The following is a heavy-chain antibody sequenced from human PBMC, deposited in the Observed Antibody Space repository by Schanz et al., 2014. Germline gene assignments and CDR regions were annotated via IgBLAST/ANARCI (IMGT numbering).Heavy chain of an antibody. Sequence: QVQLVQSGPAVKKPGASMKVSCLASGYSFTEYFLHWVRQAPGQGLEWMGWINPNSGETNYEQKFKGRVTVTSDTSISTAFIELSGLTSHDTATYFCARARYTGYDCSGYWGQGTLLIVSS. CDR3: ARARYTGYDCSGY. CDR1: GYSFTEYF. J-gene: IGHJ4*02. V-gene: IGHV1-2*02. CDR2: INPNSGET. D-gene: IGHD5-12*01.